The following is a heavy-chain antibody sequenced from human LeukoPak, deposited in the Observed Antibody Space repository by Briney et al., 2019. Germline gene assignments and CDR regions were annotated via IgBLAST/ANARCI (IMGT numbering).Heavy chain of an antibody. CDR2: INHNGNVN. J-gene: IGHJ3*02. D-gene: IGHD2-21*02. CDR1: GFTFSSYW. CDR3: ARDSCGGDCWNAFDI. Sequence: PGGSLRLSCAASGFTFSSYWMNWARQAPGKGLEWVASINHNGNVNYYVDSVKGRFTISRDNAKNSLYLQMNSLRAEDTAVYYCARDSCGGDCWNAFDIWGQGTMVTVSS. V-gene: IGHV3-7*01.